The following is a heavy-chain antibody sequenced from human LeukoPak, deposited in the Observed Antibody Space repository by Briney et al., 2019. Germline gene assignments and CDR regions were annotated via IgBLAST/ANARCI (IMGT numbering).Heavy chain of an antibody. D-gene: IGHD3-16*01. V-gene: IGHV1-69*13. Sequence: ASVKVSCKASGDTFSRYAISWVRQAPGQGLEWMGGIIPVLSTANYAQKFHDRVTITADESTSTTYMELSSLKSEDTAVYYCATTGGDIYYYYMDVWGKGTTVTISS. CDR3: ATTGGDIYYYYMDV. CDR1: GDTFSRYA. CDR2: IIPVLSTA. J-gene: IGHJ6*03.